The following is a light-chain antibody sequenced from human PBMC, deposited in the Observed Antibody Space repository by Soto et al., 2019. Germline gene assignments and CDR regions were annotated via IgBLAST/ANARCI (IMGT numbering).Light chain of an antibody. CDR1: SSDVGGYNY. CDR2: DVS. J-gene: IGLJ1*01. V-gene: IGLV2-14*01. CDR3: SSYTSSSTPYV. Sequence: QSVLTQPASLSGSPGQSITISCTGTSSDVGGYNYVSWYQQHPGKAPKLMIYDVSNRPSGVPNRFSGSKSGNTASLTISGLQAEDEADYYCSSYTSSSTPYVFGTGTKVTVL.